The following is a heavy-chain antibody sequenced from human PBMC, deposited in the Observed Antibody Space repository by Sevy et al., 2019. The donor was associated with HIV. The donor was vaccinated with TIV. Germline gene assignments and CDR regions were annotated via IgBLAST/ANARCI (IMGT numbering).Heavy chain of an antibody. CDR1: GFTFSSYA. J-gene: IGHJ6*03. Sequence: GGSLRLSCAASGFTFSSYAMHWVRQAPGKGLEWVAVISYDGSNKYYGDAVKGRFTISRDNTKNTLYLQMNSLRAEDTAVYYCARDPGDYSNYYYYYMDDWGKGTTVTVSS. V-gene: IGHV3-30-3*01. CDR3: ARDPGDYSNYYYYYMDD. D-gene: IGHD4-17*01. CDR2: ISYDGSNK.